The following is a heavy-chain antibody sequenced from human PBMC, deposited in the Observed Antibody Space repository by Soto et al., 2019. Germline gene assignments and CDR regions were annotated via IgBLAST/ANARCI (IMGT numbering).Heavy chain of an antibody. CDR3: ARHSTRITMVRGVIRPLYGMDV. CDR1: GYSFTTYW. CDR2: VHASDSYT. J-gene: IGHJ6*02. Sequence: PGESPKITRKGPGYSFTTYWISWVRPMPGKGRECMGRVHASDSYTNSSPSSQGHTTISADNSISTAYLQWSSLKASDTAMYYCARHSTRITMVRGVIRPLYGMDVWGQGTTVTVSS. V-gene: IGHV5-10-1*01. D-gene: IGHD3-10*01.